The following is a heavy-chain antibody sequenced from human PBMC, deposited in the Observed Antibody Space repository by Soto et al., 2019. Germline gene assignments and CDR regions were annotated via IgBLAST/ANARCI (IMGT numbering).Heavy chain of an antibody. Sequence: TSETLSLTCAVYGGSFSGYYWSWIRQPPGKGLEWIGEINHSGSTNYNPSLKSRVTISVDTSKNQFSLKLSSVTAADTAVYYCARLGPEQLATWMGYWGQGTLVTVSS. CDR2: INHSGST. V-gene: IGHV4-34*01. D-gene: IGHD6-13*01. J-gene: IGHJ4*02. CDR3: ARLGPEQLATWMGY. CDR1: GGSFSGYY.